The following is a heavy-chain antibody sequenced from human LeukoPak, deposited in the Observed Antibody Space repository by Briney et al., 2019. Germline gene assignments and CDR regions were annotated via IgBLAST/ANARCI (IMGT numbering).Heavy chain of an antibody. CDR1: GYTFTGYY. CDR3: AREVCSGGSCYAVFDY. CDR2: INPNSGGT. D-gene: IGHD2-15*01. V-gene: IGHV1-2*02. J-gene: IGHJ4*02. Sequence: ASVKVSCKASGYTFTGYYMHWVRQAPGQGLEWMGWINPNSGGTNYAQKFQGRVTMTRDTSISTAYMELSRLRSDDTAVYYCAREVCSGGSCYAVFDYWGQRTLVTVSS.